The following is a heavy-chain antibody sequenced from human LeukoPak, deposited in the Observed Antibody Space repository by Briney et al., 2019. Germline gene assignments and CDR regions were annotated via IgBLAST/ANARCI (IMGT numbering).Heavy chain of an antibody. J-gene: IGHJ4*02. Sequence: SETLSLTCAVYGGSFSGYYWNWLRQPPGKGLEWIGYIFYSGSTNYNPSLKSRVTMSLDTSKNQFSLRLTSVTAADTAVYYCARGFDSKSTYFDYWGQGTLVTVSS. V-gene: IGHV4-59*01. CDR3: ARGFDSKSTYFDY. D-gene: IGHD5-12*01. CDR1: GGSFSGYY. CDR2: IFYSGST.